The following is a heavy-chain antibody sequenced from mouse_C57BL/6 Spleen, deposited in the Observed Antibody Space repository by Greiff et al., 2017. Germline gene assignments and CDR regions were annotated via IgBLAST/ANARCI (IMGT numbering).Heavy chain of an antibody. Sequence: VQLQESGPGLVAPSPTLSITCTVSGFSLTSYGISWVRQPPGKGLEWLGVIWGDGSTNYHSALISRLSISKDNSTSQVFLKLNSLQTDDTATYYWAKWAITTVWYFDVWGTGTTVTVSS. J-gene: IGHJ1*03. CDR2: IWGDGST. V-gene: IGHV2-3*01. D-gene: IGHD1-1*01. CDR1: GFSLTSYG. CDR3: AKWAITTVWYFDV.